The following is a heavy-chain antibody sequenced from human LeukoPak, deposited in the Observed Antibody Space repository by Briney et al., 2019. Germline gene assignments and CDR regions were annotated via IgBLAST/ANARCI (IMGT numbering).Heavy chain of an antibody. Sequence: PGRSLRLSCAASGFTFSSYGMHWVRQAPGKGLEWVAVIWYDGSNKYYADSVKGRFTISRDNSKNTLYLQMNSLRAEDTAVYYCARGISSGWTFDYWGQGTLVTVSS. CDR1: GFTFSSYG. CDR2: IWYDGSNK. D-gene: IGHD6-19*01. V-gene: IGHV3-33*01. CDR3: ARGISSGWTFDY. J-gene: IGHJ4*02.